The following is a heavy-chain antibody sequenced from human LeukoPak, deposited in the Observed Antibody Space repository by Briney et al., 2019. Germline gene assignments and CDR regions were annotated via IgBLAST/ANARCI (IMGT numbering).Heavy chain of an antibody. CDR3: ARDPILGAGSYYYGMDV. CDR2: INPSGGST. CDR1: GGTFSSYA. J-gene: IGHJ6*02. V-gene: IGHV1-46*01. D-gene: IGHD3-3*01. Sequence: GASVKVSCKASGGTFSSYAISWVRQAPGQGLEWMGIINPSGGSTSYAQKFQGRVTMTRDTSTSTVYMELSSLRSEDTAVYYCARDPILGAGSYYYGMDVWGQGTTVTVSS.